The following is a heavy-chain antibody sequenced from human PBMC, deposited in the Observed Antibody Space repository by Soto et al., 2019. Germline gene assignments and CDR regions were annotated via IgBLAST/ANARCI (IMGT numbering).Heavy chain of an antibody. J-gene: IGHJ4*02. CDR1: GGSITTGGSY. D-gene: IGHD2-2*02. V-gene: IGHV4-31*03. Sequence: TLSLTCTVSGGSITTGGSYWSWIRQHPGKGLEWIGNIYHSGNTYYNPALKSRLTISVDTSKNHFSLMVDSVTAADTAVYYCARARFQVLYGKPYFDSWGQGTLVTVSS. CDR2: IYHSGNT. CDR3: ARARFQVLYGKPYFDS.